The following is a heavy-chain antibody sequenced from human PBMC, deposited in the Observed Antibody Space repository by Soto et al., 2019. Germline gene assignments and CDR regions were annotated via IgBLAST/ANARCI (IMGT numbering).Heavy chain of an antibody. CDR3: ARHEVTKENHRPNNWFDP. J-gene: IGHJ5*02. CDR1: GGSVSSGSYY. CDR2: IYYSGST. Sequence: SETLSLTCTVSGGSVSSGSYYWSWIRQPPGKGLEWIGYIYYSGSTYYNPSLKSRVTISVDTSKNQFSLKLSSVTAADTAVYYCARHEVTKENHRPNNWFDPWGQGTLVTVSS. V-gene: IGHV4-39*01. D-gene: IGHD4-17*01.